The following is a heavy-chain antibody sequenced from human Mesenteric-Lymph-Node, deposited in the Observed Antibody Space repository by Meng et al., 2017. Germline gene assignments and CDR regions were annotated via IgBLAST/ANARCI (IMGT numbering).Heavy chain of an antibody. J-gene: IGHJ4*02. CDR3: ARGPTTYFDY. CDR2: IYHSGST. Sequence: HLTQSGTGLVQPSGTLSLTCAVSGGSISSSNWWSWVRQPPGKGLEWIGEIYHSGSTNYNPSLKSRVTISVDTSKNQFSLKLSSVTAADTAVYYCARGPTTYFDYWGQGTLVTVSS. V-gene: IGHV4-4*02. D-gene: IGHD4-17*01. CDR1: GGSISSSNW.